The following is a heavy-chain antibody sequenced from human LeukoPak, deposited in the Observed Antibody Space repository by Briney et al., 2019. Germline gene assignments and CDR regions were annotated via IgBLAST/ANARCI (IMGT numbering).Heavy chain of an antibody. Sequence: PSETLSLTCTVSGGSIGGDYWTWIRQPPGKGLQYIGYIYHTGATNYNPSLKSRVTMSVDTSKNQFSLKLNSVTAADTAVYFCAKYGKSGWLIDNWGQGTLVTVSS. J-gene: IGHJ4*02. CDR3: AKYGKSGWLIDN. D-gene: IGHD6-19*01. CDR1: GGSIGGDY. CDR2: IYHTGAT. V-gene: IGHV4-59*08.